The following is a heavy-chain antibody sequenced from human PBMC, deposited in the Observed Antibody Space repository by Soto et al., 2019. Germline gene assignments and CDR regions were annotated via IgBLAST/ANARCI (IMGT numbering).Heavy chain of an antibody. CDR2: IYYSGST. CDR3: ARVNYYDTRNNWFDP. D-gene: IGHD3-22*01. V-gene: IGHV4-59*01. Sequence: PSETLSLTCTVSGGSISSYYWSWIRQPPGKGLEWIGYIYYSGSTNYNPSLKSRVTISVDTSKNQFSLKLSSVTAADTAVYYCARVNYYDTRNNWFDPWGQGTLVTVS. J-gene: IGHJ5*02. CDR1: GGSISSYY.